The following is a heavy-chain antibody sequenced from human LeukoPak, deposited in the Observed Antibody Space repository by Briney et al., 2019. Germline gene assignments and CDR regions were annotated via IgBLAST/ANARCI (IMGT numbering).Heavy chain of an antibody. CDR1: GYTFTGYY. Sequence: ASVKVSCKASGYTFTGYYMQWVRQAPGQGLEWMGWISTYNGNTNYAQKLQGRVTMTTDTSTTTAYMELRSLTSDDTAVYYCARDPTTQTFDYWGQGTLVTVSS. J-gene: IGHJ4*02. V-gene: IGHV1-18*04. D-gene: IGHD4-11*01. CDR3: ARDPTTQTFDY. CDR2: ISTYNGNT.